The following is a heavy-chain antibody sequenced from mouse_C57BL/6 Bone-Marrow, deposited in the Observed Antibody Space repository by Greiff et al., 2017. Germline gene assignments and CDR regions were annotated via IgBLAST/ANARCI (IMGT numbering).Heavy chain of an antibody. Sequence: EVMLVESGGGLVQPGESLKLSCESNEYEFPSHDMSWVRKTPEKRLELVAAINSDGGSTYYPDTMERRVIISRDNTKSNLYLQMSSLRSEDAALYYCARQDYYGSTPDVWGTGTTVTVSS. V-gene: IGHV5-2*01. D-gene: IGHD1-1*01. CDR2: INSDGGST. CDR1: EYEFPSHD. J-gene: IGHJ1*03. CDR3: ARQDYYGSTPDV.